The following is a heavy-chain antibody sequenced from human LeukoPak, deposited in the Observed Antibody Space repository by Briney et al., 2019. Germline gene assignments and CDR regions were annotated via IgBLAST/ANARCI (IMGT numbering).Heavy chain of an antibody. V-gene: IGHV4-38-2*02. CDR1: GYSTSSGYY. CDR3: ARSDYYDSSGYYGY. J-gene: IGHJ4*02. D-gene: IGHD3-22*01. Sequence: SETLSLTCTVSGYSTSSGYYWGWIRQPPGKGLEWIGSIYHSGSTYYNPSLKSRVTISVDTSKNQFSLKLSSVTAADTAVYYCARSDYYDSSGYYGYWGQGTLVTVSS. CDR2: IYHSGST.